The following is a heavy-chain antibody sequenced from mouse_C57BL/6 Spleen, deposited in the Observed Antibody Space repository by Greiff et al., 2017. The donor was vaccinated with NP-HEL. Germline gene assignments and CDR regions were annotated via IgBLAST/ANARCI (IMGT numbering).Heavy chain of an antibody. CDR1: GFTFSSYA. J-gene: IGHJ3*01. Sequence: DVKLVESGGGLVKPGGSLKLSCAASGFTFSSYAMSWVRQTPDKRLEWVATISDGGSYTYYPDNVKGRFTISRDNAKNNLYLQMSHLKSEDTAMYYCAREGPSFAYWGQGTLVTVSA. CDR2: ISDGGSYT. CDR3: AREGPSFAY. D-gene: IGHD3-3*01. V-gene: IGHV5-4*01.